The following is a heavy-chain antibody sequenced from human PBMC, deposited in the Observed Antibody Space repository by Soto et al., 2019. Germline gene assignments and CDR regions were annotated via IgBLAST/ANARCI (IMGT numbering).Heavy chain of an antibody. Sequence: QLQLQESGPGLVKPSETLSLTCTVSGGSVTSRFYWGWIRQPPGKGLEWIAIIYYSGTTYYNPSLESRVTISVDTSKNQFSLRLSSVTAADTAVYYCARRGYGSSWFDPWGQGTLVTVSS. J-gene: IGHJ5*02. CDR3: ARRGYGSSWFDP. D-gene: IGHD6-13*01. V-gene: IGHV4-39*01. CDR1: GGSVTSRFY. CDR2: IYYSGTT.